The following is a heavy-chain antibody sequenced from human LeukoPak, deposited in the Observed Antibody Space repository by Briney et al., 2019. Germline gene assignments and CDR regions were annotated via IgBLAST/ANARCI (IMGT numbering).Heavy chain of an antibody. D-gene: IGHD6-13*01. CDR3: ASSPMTAAGTGDRSFDL. CDR1: GNTFTRYD. Sequence: GAPVKASCKASGNTFTRYDMQCVRQAPGQGVRWMGWIDPNSGGRKYPKKFQGRVTMHRHRSISRAYRELSGLRSDDRAVHYCASSPMTAAGTGDRSFDLWGRGTLVSVSS. V-gene: IGHV1-2*02. CDR2: IDPNSGGR. J-gene: IGHJ2*01.